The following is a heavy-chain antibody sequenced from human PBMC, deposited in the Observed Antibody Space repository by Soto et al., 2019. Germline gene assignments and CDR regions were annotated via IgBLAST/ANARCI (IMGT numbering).Heavy chain of an antibody. Sequence: QGHLQESGPGLVQPSETLSLTCTVSGVSISSDCWSWIRQPPGKGLEWIGYVFNSGGSSYNPSLKPRVTISIETSENQFSLKLTSVTAADTAVYFCARCTFSREYRQYFYMDVWGKGTTVTVSS. D-gene: IGHD3-16*02. CDR3: ARCTFSREYRQYFYMDV. V-gene: IGHV4-59*13. CDR1: GVSISSDC. J-gene: IGHJ6*03. CDR2: VFNSGGS.